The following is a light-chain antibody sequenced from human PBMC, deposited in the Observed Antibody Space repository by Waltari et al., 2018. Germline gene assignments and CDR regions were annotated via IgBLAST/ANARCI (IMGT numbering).Light chain of an antibody. Sequence: EIVMTQSPASLAVSLGARATLNCKSRQSVLLNSNNKNYLAWYQQRPGQPPNLLIYWASTRESGVPDRFSGSGSGTDFTLTINSLQAEDVAVYYCQQYVTPPPTFGHGTKVEIK. CDR3: QQYVTPPPT. V-gene: IGKV4-1*01. CDR1: QSVLLNSNNKNY. J-gene: IGKJ1*01. CDR2: WAS.